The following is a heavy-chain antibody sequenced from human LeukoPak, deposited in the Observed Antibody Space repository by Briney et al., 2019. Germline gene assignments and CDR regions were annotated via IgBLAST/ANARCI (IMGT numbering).Heavy chain of an antibody. V-gene: IGHV3-48*04. CDR1: GFTFSSYS. J-gene: IGHJ4*02. Sequence: GGSLRLSCAASGFTFSSYSMNWVRQAPGKGLEWVSYISSSSSTIYYADSVKGRFTISRDNAKNSLYLQMNSLRAEDTAVYYCASSYGSGSYPASFDYWGQGTLVNVSS. CDR2: ISSSSSTI. D-gene: IGHD3-10*01. CDR3: ASSYGSGSYPASFDY.